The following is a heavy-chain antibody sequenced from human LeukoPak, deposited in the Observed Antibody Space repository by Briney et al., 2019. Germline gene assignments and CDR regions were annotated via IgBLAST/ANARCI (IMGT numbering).Heavy chain of an antibody. Sequence: GGSLRLSCAASGFTFSSYWMHWVRQAPGKGLVWVSRINSDGSSIPYADSVKGRFTISRDNAKNTLYLQMNSLRVEDTAVYYCAREGRVSGYDFDCWGQGTLVTVSS. CDR1: GFTFSSYW. J-gene: IGHJ4*02. CDR2: INSDGSSI. V-gene: IGHV3-74*03. CDR3: AREGRVSGYDFDC. D-gene: IGHD5-12*01.